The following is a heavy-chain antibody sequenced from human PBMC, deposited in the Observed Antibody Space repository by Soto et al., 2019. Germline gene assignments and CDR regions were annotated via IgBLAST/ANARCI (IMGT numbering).Heavy chain of an antibody. CDR3: GTMPIVVEPAPMDV. V-gene: IGHV4-30-4*01. D-gene: IGHD2-2*01. CDR1: DGTIISGGYY. J-gene: IGHJ6*02. Sequence: SEAQSHTCTVSDGTIISGGYYWSWIRQPPGKVLEWIGYIYYSGSTSYNASLKSRTSISADPSNNQFSLKLHSLTAADTAVYFCGTMPIVVEPAPMDVWGPGTSVTVSS. CDR2: IYYSGST.